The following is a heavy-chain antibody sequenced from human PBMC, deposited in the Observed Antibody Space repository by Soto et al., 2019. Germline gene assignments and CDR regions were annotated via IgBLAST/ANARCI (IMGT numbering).Heavy chain of an antibody. V-gene: IGHV3-53*01. D-gene: IGHD5-18*01. Sequence: GSLRLSCAASGFTVSSNYMSWVRQAPGKGLEWVSVIYSGGSTYYADSVKGRFTISRDNSKNKLYLQMNSLRAEDTAVYYCARERYSYDIRFRYGMDVWGQGTTVTVSS. CDR2: IYSGGST. J-gene: IGHJ6*02. CDR1: GFTVSSNY. CDR3: ARERYSYDIRFRYGMDV.